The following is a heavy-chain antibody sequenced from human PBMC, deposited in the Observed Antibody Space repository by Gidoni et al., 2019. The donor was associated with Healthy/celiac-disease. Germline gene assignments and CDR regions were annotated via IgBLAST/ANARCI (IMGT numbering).Heavy chain of an antibody. D-gene: IGHD3-22*01. CDR3: AREVYYYDSSGYYLDY. V-gene: IGHV1-18*01. J-gene: IGHJ4*02. Sequence: QVQLVQSGAEVKKPGASVKVSCKASGYTFTSYGIRWVRQAPGQGLEWMGWISAYNGNTNYAQKLQGRVTMTTDTSTITAYMELRSLRSDDTAVYYCAREVYYYDSSGYYLDYWGQGTLVTVSS. CDR1: GYTFTSYG. CDR2: ISAYNGNT.